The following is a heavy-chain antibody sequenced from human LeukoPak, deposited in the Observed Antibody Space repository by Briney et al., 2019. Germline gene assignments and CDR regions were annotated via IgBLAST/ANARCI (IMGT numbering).Heavy chain of an antibody. CDR2: IYVTGST. CDR3: ARDSGTEGEVKFDP. D-gene: IGHD3-16*01. Sequence: PSETLSLTCTATVASISSYYWSWIRQPAGKALEWIGRIYVTGSTTYNPSLESRVTMSLETSKNHFSLKLSSVTAADSAVYYCARDSGTEGEVKFDPWGQGTLVTVSS. CDR1: VASISSYY. V-gene: IGHV4-4*07. J-gene: IGHJ5*02.